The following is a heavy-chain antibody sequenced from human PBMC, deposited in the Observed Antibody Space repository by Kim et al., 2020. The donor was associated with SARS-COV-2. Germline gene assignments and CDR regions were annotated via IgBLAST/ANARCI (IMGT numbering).Heavy chain of an antibody. J-gene: IGHJ3*02. Sequence: GESLKISCQGSAYSFTNYWIGWVRQMPGKGLEWVGIIYPSDSDTRYSPSFQGHVTISADKSISTAYLQWSSLKASDTAMYYCARCTDAYSGYDSGAFDIWGQGTMLTVSS. CDR2: IYPSDSDT. V-gene: IGHV5-51*01. CDR1: AYSFTNYW. CDR3: ARCTDAYSGYDSGAFDI. D-gene: IGHD5-12*01.